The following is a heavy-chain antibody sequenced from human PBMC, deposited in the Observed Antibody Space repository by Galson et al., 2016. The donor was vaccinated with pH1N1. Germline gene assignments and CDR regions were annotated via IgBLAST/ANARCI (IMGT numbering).Heavy chain of an antibody. J-gene: IGHJ4*02. CDR1: GYSVTRYY. CDR3: ARRYYFDY. Sequence: SVKVSCKAAGYSVTRYYMHWVRQAPGQGLEWMGIIDPSDGTTTYSQKFQGRIILTRDTSTNSVHMELTTLRPDDSATSFFARRYYFDYWGQGTLVTVSS. V-gene: IGHV1-46*01. CDR2: IDPSDGTT.